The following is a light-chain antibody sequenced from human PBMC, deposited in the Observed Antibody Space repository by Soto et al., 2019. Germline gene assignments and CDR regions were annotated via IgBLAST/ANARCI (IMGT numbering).Light chain of an antibody. Sequence: EFVLTQSPGTLSLSPGERATLSCRASQSVRSNYLAWYQQKPGQSHRLLIYGASNRATGIPDRFSGSGSGTAFTLTISSLEPEDFAVFYCQHYGSSAYTFGQGTTLEIK. CDR3: QHYGSSAYT. CDR2: GAS. CDR1: QSVRSNY. V-gene: IGKV3-20*01. J-gene: IGKJ2*01.